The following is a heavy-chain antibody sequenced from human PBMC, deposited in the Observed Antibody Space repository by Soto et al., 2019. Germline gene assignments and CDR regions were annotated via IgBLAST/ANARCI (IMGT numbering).Heavy chain of an antibody. CDR2: ISYDGSNK. J-gene: IGHJ4*02. CDR1: GFTFSSYA. CDR3: ARGPNYKGEDY. V-gene: IGHV3-30-3*01. D-gene: IGHD1-7*01. Sequence: QVQLVESGGGVVQPGRSLRLSCAASGFTFSSYAMHWVRQAPGKGLEWVAVISYDGSNKYYADSVKGRFTNSRDNSKNTLYLQMNSLRAEDTAVYYCARGPNYKGEDYWGQGTLVTVSS.